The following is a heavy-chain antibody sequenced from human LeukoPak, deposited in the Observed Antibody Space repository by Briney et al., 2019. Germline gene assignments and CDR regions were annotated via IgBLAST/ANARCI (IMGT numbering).Heavy chain of an antibody. CDR3: ARGNYYDTNWFDP. V-gene: IGHV4-38-2*02. D-gene: IGHD3-22*01. CDR2: IYHSGST. Sequence: PSETLSLTCTVSGYSISSGYYWGWIRQPPGKGLEWIGSIYHSGSTYYNPSLKSRVTISVDTSKNQFSLKLSSVTVADTAVYYCARGNYYDTNWFDPWGQGTLVTVSS. J-gene: IGHJ5*02. CDR1: GYSISSGYY.